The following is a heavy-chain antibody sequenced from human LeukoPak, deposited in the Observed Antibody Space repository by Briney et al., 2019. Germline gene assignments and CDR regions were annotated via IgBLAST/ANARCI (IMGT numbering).Heavy chain of an antibody. Sequence: SETLSLTCTAPGGSMSSYYWSWIRQPAGKGLEYIGRIYTSGDTNSNPSLKSRLTMSVDTSNNHFSLKLRSVTAADTAVYYCARSDTPHRHSGSWHFDYWGQGPLVTVPS. D-gene: IGHD6-13*01. J-gene: IGHJ4*02. CDR3: ARSDTPHRHSGSWHFDY. V-gene: IGHV4-4*07. CDR2: IYTSGDT. CDR1: GGSMSSYY.